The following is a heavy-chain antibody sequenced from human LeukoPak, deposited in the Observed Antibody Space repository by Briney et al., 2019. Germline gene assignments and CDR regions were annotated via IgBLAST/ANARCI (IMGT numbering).Heavy chain of an antibody. CDR3: AKDAQRGFDYSNSLEY. V-gene: IGHV3-33*06. CDR1: QFRFPFSHYG. Sequence: GGSLRLSCVASQFRFPFSHYGMHWVRQAPGRGLEWVAVIWSDGTNQYYADSARGRFTISRDNSQNTVYLQMNSLRVEDTAVYFCAKDAQRGFDYSNSLEYWGQGTLVTVSS. D-gene: IGHD4-11*01. CDR2: IWSDGTNQ. J-gene: IGHJ4*02.